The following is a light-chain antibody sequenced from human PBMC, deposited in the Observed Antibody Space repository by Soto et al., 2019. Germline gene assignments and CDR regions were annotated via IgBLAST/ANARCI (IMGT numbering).Light chain of an antibody. Sequence: EIVLTQSPATLSLSPVERATLSCIASQSISIYLAWYQQKPGQAPRLLIYDASNRATGIPARFSGSGSGTDFTLTISSLEPEDFAVYYCQQRNNWPPEITFGQGTRLEIK. CDR3: QQRNNWPPEIT. J-gene: IGKJ5*01. CDR1: QSISIY. CDR2: DAS. V-gene: IGKV3-11*01.